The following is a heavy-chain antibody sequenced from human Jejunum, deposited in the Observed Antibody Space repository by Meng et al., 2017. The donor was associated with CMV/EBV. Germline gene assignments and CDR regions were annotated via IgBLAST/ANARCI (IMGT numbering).Heavy chain of an antibody. Sequence: VSCRASGYRFTSYGVSWVRQAPGQGLEWMGRIIPILGTEHYAQRFQDRITITADTSTNTAYMELRSLTSEDTAVFYCAASYLNFEYWGQGTLVTVSS. CDR3: AASYLNFEY. D-gene: IGHD6-6*01. V-gene: IGHV1-69*04. CDR2: IIPILGTE. CDR1: GYRFTSYG. J-gene: IGHJ4*02.